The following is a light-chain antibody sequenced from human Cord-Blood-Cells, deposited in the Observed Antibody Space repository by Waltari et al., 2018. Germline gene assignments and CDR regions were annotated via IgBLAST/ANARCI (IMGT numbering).Light chain of an antibody. Sequence: DVQRTQSPYSLSPSVVDRVTITCRASQSISSYLNWYQQKPGKAPKLLIYAASSLQSGVPSRFSGSGSGTDFTLTISSLQPEDFATYYCQQSYSTPYSFGQGTKLEIK. CDR3: QQSYSTPYS. J-gene: IGKJ2*03. CDR1: QSISSY. V-gene: IGKV1-39*01. CDR2: AAS.